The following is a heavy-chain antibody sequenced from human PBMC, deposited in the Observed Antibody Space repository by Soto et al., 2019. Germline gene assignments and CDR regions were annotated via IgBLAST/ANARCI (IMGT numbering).Heavy chain of an antibody. J-gene: IGHJ2*01. CDR3: ARAFYGWYFDL. D-gene: IGHD4-17*01. Sequence: QVQLVQSGAEVKKPGSSVKVSCKASGGTFSSYTISWVRQAPGQGLEWIGRIIPILGIANYAQKFQGRVTITADKSTSTAYMELSSLRSEDTAVYYCARAFYGWYFDLWGRGTLVTVSS. CDR1: GGTFSSYT. CDR2: IIPILGIA. V-gene: IGHV1-69*02.